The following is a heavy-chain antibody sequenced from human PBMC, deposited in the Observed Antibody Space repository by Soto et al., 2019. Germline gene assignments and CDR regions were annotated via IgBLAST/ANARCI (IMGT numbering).Heavy chain of an antibody. J-gene: IGHJ5*02. Sequence: QVQLVQSGAEVKKPGASVKVSCKASGYTFTGHYIHWVRQAPEQGPEWMGEIGPESGATRYAQKFQGRVTMTRDTYIPAVYMELKTLSPDETAVYDCGRRRSGQIFVFSLGQATPVTVSS. V-gene: IGHV1-2*02. CDR1: GYTFTGHY. CDR2: IGPESGAT. D-gene: IGHD1-26*01. CDR3: GRRRSGQIFVFS.